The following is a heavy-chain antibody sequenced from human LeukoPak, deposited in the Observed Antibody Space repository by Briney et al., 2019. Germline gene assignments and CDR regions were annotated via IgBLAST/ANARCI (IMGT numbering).Heavy chain of an antibody. CDR3: ARIRPTIAAAMSVVDY. CDR2: IDWDDDK. D-gene: IGHD6-13*01. V-gene: IGHV2-70*11. J-gene: IGHJ4*02. Sequence: SGPALVKPTQTLTLTCTFSGFSLSTSGMCVSWIRQPPGKALEWLARIDWDDDKYYSTSLKTRLTISKDTSKNQVVLTMTNMDPVDIATYYCARIRPTIAAAMSVVDYWGQGTLDTVSS. CDR1: GFSLSTSGMC.